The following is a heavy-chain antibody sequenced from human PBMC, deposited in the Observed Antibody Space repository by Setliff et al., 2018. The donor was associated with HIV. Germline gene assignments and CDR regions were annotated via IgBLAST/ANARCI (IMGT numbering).Heavy chain of an antibody. J-gene: IGHJ4*02. Sequence: PSETLSLPCAVYGGSFSGYYWSWIRQPPGKGLEWIGEINHSGSTNYNPSLKSRVTISVDTSKNQFSLKLSSVTAADTAVYYCAREGQIAARALDYWGQGTLVTVSS. CDR2: INHSGST. CDR3: AREGQIAARALDY. D-gene: IGHD6-6*01. CDR1: GGSFSGYY. V-gene: IGHV4-34*01.